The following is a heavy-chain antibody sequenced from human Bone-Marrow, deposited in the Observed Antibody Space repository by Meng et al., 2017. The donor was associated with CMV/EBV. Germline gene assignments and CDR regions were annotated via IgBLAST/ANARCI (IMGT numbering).Heavy chain of an antibody. Sequence: SETLSLTCAVYGGSFSGYYWSWIRQPPGKGLEWVGYIYYSGSTNYNPSLKSRVTISVDTSKNQFSLKLSSVTAADTAVYYCASREGGGLGWFDPWGQGTLVTVSS. V-gene: IGHV4-59*08. CDR2: IYYSGST. CDR3: ASREGGGLGWFDP. J-gene: IGHJ5*02. D-gene: IGHD2-15*01. CDR1: GGSFSGYY.